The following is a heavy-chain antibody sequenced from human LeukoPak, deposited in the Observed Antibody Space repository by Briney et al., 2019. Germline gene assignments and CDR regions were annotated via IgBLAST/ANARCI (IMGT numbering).Heavy chain of an antibody. CDR2: ISAYNGNT. CDR1: GYTFTSYG. Sequence: ASVKLSCKASGYTFTSYGISWVRQAPGQGLEWMGWISAYNGNTNYAKKLQGRVTMATDTSTSTGYMELRSVKSDDTAVYYCARESITMVRGALSNFDYWGQGTLVTVSS. CDR3: ARESITMVRGALSNFDY. J-gene: IGHJ4*02. V-gene: IGHV1-18*01. D-gene: IGHD3-10*01.